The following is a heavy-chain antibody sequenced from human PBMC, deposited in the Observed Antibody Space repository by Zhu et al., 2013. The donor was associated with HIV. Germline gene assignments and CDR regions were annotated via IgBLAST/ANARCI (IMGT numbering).Heavy chain of an antibody. CDR2: INPNSGGT. CDR3: ARRRLGIAAAGGRSWFDP. CDR1: GYTFTGYY. V-gene: IGHV1-2*02. D-gene: IGHD6-13*01. Sequence: QVQLVQSGAEVKKPGASVKVSCKASGYTFTGYYMHWVRQAPGQGLEWMGWINPNSGGTNYAQKFQGRVTMTRDTSISTAYMELSRLRSDDTAVYYCARRRLGIAAAGGRSWFDPGAREPWSPSPQ. J-gene: IGHJ5*02.